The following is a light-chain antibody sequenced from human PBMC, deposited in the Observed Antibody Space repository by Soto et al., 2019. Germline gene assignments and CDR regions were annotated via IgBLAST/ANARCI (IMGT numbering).Light chain of an antibody. CDR2: GAS. CDR3: QQYGSSPLT. Sequence: EIVLTQSPGTLSLSPGERVTLSCRASQSVSSSYLAWYQQKPGQAPRLLICGASSRATGIPDRFSGSGSGTDFTLTISRLEPEDFAVYYCQQYGSSPLTFGGGTKVDIK. J-gene: IGKJ4*01. CDR1: QSVSSSY. V-gene: IGKV3-20*01.